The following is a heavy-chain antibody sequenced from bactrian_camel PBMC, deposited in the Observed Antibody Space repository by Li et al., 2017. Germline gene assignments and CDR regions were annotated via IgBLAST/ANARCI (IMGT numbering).Heavy chain of an antibody. CDR1: RYAYNNYC. D-gene: IGHD1*01. CDR3: AAARLARSMAAYCHPGADFTY. CDR2: TSDYDGSL. V-gene: IGHV3S68*01. Sequence: HVQLVESGGGSVQAGGSLRLSCTVSRYAYNNYCLGWFRQTPGKEREGIGTSDYDGSLRYVDSLRGRFTISRDNAKNVLVLEMSSLRPEDTGIYYCAAARLARSMAAYCHPGADFTYWGQGTQVTVS. J-gene: IGHJ4*01.